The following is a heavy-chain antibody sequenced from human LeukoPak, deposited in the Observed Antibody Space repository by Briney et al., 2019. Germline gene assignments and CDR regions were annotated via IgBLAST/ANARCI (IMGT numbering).Heavy chain of an antibody. Sequence: ASVKVSCKASGYTFTNYYMNWVRQAPGQGLQWMGLINPSVGMTTYAQKFQGRVTMTRDTSTSTVYMELSSLRSEDTAVYYCARFIPCGGDCHYFDYWGRGVLVTVSS. CDR3: ARFIPCGGDCHYFDY. D-gene: IGHD2-21*02. CDR1: GYTFTNYY. CDR2: INPSVGMT. V-gene: IGHV1-46*01. J-gene: IGHJ4*02.